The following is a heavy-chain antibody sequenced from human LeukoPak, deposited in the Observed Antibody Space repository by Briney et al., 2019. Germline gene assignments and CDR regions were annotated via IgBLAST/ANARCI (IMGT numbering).Heavy chain of an antibody. CDR2: IYSGGTT. CDR1: GFTVSSSY. V-gene: IGHV3-53*01. Sequence: PGGSLRPSCAASGFTVSSSYMSWVRQAPGKGLEWVSIIYSGGTTYYADSVKGRFTISRDNSKNTLYLQMNSLRAEDTAVYYCARDPPVATGAWFDPWGQGTLVTVSS. CDR3: ARDPPVATGAWFDP. D-gene: IGHD4-11*01. J-gene: IGHJ5*02.